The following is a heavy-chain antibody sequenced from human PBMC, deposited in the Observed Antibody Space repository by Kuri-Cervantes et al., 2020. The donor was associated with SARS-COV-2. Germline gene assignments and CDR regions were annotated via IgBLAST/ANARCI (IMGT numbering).Heavy chain of an antibody. J-gene: IGHJ4*02. Sequence: SETLSLTCTVSGGSISSYYWSWIRQPPGKGLEWIGYIYYRGSTNYNPSLKSRVTISVDTSKNQFSLKLSSVTAADTAVYYCAREGYCSGGSCFDYWGQGTLVTVSS. CDR2: IYYRGST. CDR1: GGSISSYY. V-gene: IGHV4-59*13. D-gene: IGHD2-15*01. CDR3: AREGYCSGGSCFDY.